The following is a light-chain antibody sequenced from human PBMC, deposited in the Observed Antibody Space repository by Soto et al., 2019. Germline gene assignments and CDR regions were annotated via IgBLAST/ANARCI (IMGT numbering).Light chain of an antibody. CDR3: QQHGSSPIT. Sequence: EIVLTQSPGTLPLSPGERATLSCRASQSVSSSYLAWYQQKPGQAPRLLIYGASSRATGIPDRFSGSGSGTDFTLTISRLEPEDFAVYYCQQHGSSPITFGQGTRLEIK. CDR1: QSVSSSY. CDR2: GAS. J-gene: IGKJ5*01. V-gene: IGKV3-20*01.